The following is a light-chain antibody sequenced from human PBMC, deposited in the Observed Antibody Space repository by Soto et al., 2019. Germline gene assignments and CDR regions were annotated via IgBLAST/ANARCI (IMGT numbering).Light chain of an antibody. CDR1: QSISSY. J-gene: IGKJ4*01. CDR2: AAS. V-gene: IGKV1-39*01. CDR3: LQSYSAPLT. Sequence: DIQMTQSPSSLSASVGDRVTITCRASQSISSYLNWYHHKPGKAPKLLIYAASNLQSGVPSRFSGRGSGTDFTLTISSLQPEDFGTYYCLQSYSAPLTFGGGTKVEIK.